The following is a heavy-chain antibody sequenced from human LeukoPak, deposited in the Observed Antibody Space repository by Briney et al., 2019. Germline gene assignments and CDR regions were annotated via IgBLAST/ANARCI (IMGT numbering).Heavy chain of an antibody. V-gene: IGHV1-2*02. CDR3: ARRRVVPGVNNAYYFDF. CDR2: VSPKTGDT. D-gene: IGHD3-10*01. CDR1: GYTFTDYY. J-gene: IGHJ4*02. Sequence: ASVKVSCKASGYTFTDYYMHWVRQVPGQGPEWMGWVSPKTGDTNYAQKFQGRVTMTRDTSISTAYMELGRLRSDDTAVYYCARRRVVPGVNNAYYFDFWGQGTLVTVSS.